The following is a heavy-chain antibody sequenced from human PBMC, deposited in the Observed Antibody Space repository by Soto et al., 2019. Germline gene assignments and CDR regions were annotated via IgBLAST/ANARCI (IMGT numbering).Heavy chain of an antibody. D-gene: IGHD2-15*01. J-gene: IGHJ5*02. CDR3: ARDGGYCRGGSCYYIWFDP. V-gene: IGHV1-2*04. CDR1: GYTFTDYY. Sequence: ASAKVSCKASGYTFTDYYMHWVRQAPGQGLEWIGWINPNSGDTNYARKFQGWVSMTRDTSISTAYMELSRLRSDDTAVYYCARDGGYCRGGSCYYIWFDPWGQGTLVTVSS. CDR2: INPNSGDT.